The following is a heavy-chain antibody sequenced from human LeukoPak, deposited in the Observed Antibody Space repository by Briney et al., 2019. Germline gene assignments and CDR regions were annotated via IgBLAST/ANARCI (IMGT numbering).Heavy chain of an antibody. CDR1: GGTFSSYG. CDR2: ISAYNGNT. Sequence: ASVKVSCQASGGTFSSYGISWVRQAPGQGLEWMGWISAYNGNTNYAQKLQGRVTMTTDTSTSTAYMELRSLRSDDTAVYYCARDRGTYYYDSSGYPDYWGQGTLVTVSS. CDR3: ARDRGTYYYDSSGYPDY. D-gene: IGHD3-22*01. V-gene: IGHV1-18*01. J-gene: IGHJ4*02.